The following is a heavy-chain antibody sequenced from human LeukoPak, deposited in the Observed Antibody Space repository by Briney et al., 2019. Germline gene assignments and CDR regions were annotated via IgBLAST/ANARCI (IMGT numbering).Heavy chain of an antibody. CDR3: AKDGSGYGSGSYGEFDY. CDR2: ISGSGGST. D-gene: IGHD3-10*01. Sequence: PGGSLRLSCAASGFTFSSYAMSWVRQAPGKGLEWVSAISGSGGSTYYADSVKGRFTISRDNSKNTLYLQMNSLRAEDTAVYYCAKDGSGYGSGSYGEFDYWGQGTLVTVSS. J-gene: IGHJ4*02. CDR1: GFTFSSYA. V-gene: IGHV3-23*01.